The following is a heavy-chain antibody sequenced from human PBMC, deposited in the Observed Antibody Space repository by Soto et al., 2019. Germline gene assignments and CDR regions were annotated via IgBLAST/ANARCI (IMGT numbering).Heavy chain of an antibody. CDR1: GYTFTSYY. Sequence: ASVKVSCKASGYTFTSYYMHWVRQAPGQGLEWMGIINPSGGSTSYAQKFQGRVTMTRDTSTSTVYMELSSLRSEDTAVYYCARVEMYCGGDCYSPNNWFDPWGQGTLVTVSS. V-gene: IGHV1-46*01. CDR2: INPSGGST. CDR3: ARVEMYCGGDCYSPNNWFDP. J-gene: IGHJ5*02. D-gene: IGHD2-21*02.